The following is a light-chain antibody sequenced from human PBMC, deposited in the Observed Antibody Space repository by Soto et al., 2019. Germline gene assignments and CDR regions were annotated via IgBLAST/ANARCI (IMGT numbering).Light chain of an antibody. Sequence: DIQMTQSPSSLSVSVGDRVTITCQASQDISNYLNWYQQKPGKAPKFLIYDASNLETGVPSRFSGSGFGTDFTFTISSLQPEDIATYYCQQYDNLPYTFGQGTKREIK. CDR3: QQYDNLPYT. CDR1: QDISNY. CDR2: DAS. J-gene: IGKJ2*01. V-gene: IGKV1-33*01.